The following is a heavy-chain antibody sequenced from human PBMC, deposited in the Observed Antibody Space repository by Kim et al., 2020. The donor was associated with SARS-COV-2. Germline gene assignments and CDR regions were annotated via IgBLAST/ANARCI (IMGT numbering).Heavy chain of an antibody. V-gene: IGHV1-2*02. CDR3: ARDRSTSRRNLGRGQLYYYYYGMDV. CDR2: INPNSGGT. J-gene: IGHJ6*02. D-gene: IGHD2-2*01. Sequence: ASVKVSCKASGYTFTGYYMHWVRQAPGQGLEWMGWINPNSGGTNYAQKFQGRVTMTRDTSISTAYMELSRLRSDDTAVYYCARDRSTSRRNLGRGQLYYYYYGMDVWGQGTTVTVSS. CDR1: GYTFTGYY.